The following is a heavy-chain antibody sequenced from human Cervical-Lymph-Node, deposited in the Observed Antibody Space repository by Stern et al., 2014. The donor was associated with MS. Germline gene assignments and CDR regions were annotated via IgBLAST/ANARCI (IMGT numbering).Heavy chain of an antibody. CDR2: INPVTGAP. CDR3: ARDISGRRGCSYSICFDS. CDR1: GYTFTDHY. Sequence: VKLLESGAEVTKPGTSVKVSCKASGYTFTDHYIKWVRQVPGQGLEWMGGINPVTGAPRSSQKFQGRVTRTGDTSTSAAYMELIRLRYDDTAMYYCARDISGRRGCSYSICFDSWGQGTLVTVSS. J-gene: IGHJ5*01. V-gene: IGHV1-2*02. D-gene: IGHD5-18*01.